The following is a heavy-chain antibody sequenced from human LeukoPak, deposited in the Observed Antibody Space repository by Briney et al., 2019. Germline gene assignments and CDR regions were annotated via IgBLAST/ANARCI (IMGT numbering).Heavy chain of an antibody. J-gene: IGHJ4*02. V-gene: IGHV3-23*01. CDR2: ISGSSDAT. CDR3: ANREGGYTYDPFDY. CDR1: GFTFSTYA. Sequence: GGSLRLSCAASGFTFSTYAMSWVRQAPGRGLEWVSAISGSSDATYYADSVKGRFTISRDNSKNTLYLQMNSLRAEDTAVYYCANREGGYTYDPFDYWGQGTLVTVSS. D-gene: IGHD5-18*01.